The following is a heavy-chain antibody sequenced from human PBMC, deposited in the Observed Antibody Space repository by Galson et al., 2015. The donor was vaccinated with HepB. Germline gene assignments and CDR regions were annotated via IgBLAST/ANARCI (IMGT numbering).Heavy chain of an antibody. CDR3: ARGLGIGGWYYYYGMDV. CDR1: GFTFSTYA. V-gene: IGHV3-30-3*01. Sequence: SLRLSCAASGFTFSTYAMHWVRHAPGKGLEWVAVISYDGSNKYYADSVKGRFTISRDNSKNTLYLQMNSLRAEDTAVYYCARGLGIGGWYYYYGMDVWGQGTTVTVSS. D-gene: IGHD6-19*01. CDR2: ISYDGSNK. J-gene: IGHJ6*02.